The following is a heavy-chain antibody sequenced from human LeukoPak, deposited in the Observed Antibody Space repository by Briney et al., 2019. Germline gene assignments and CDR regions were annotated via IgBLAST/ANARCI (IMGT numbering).Heavy chain of an antibody. CDR1: GYTFTSYA. D-gene: IGHD2-2*01. CDR3: ARGTNVVVVPAAMGY. CDR2: IAAGNGNT. V-gene: IGHV1-3*01. Sequence: GASVKVSCKAFGYTFTSYAMHWVRRAPGQGLGWMEWIAAGNGNTKYSQKFQGRVTITRDTSASTAYMELSSLRSEDTAVYYCARGTNVVVVPAAMGYWGQGTLVTVSS. J-gene: IGHJ4*02.